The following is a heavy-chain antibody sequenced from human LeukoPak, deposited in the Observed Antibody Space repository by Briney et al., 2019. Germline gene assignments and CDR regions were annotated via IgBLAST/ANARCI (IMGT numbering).Heavy chain of an antibody. J-gene: IGHJ4*02. CDR1: GFTFSHYA. D-gene: IGHD6-19*01. CDR3: ARDPSNSSGRFPYFDY. CDR2: ISTYNGDT. Sequence: ASVKVSCKASGFTFSHYAITWVRQAPGQGLEWLGWISTYNGDTIYAQKFQGRVTMTTDTSTTTAYMELRSLRSDDTAVCYCARDPSNSSGRFPYFDYWGQGTLVTVSS. V-gene: IGHV1-18*01.